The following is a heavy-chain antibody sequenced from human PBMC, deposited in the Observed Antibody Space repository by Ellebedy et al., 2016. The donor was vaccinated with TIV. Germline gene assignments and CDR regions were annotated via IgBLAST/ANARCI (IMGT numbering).Heavy chain of an antibody. Sequence: GESLKISXAASGFSFSSFWMSWVRQVPGKGLEWVANINQEGNEKHYVDSVKGRFTVSRDNAENSLYLQMSSLRADDTAVYYCARMVRRDGYNWMYNAFDIWGQGTVVTVSS. CDR3: ARMVRRDGYNWMYNAFDI. J-gene: IGHJ3*02. CDR2: INQEGNEK. D-gene: IGHD5-24*01. CDR1: GFSFSSFW. V-gene: IGHV3-7*03.